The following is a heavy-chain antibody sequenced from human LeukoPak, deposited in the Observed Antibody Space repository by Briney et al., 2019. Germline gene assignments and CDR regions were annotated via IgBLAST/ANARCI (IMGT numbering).Heavy chain of an antibody. CDR2: IYWDNDD. CDR1: GFSLNTRGVG. CDR3: ARTPLVITAKGFFDY. Sequence: SGPTLVKPTKTLTLTCTFSGFSLNTRGVGVAWIRQPPGKALEWLALIYWDNDDRYSPSLKSRLTISKDASKNQVVLTMTNMDPVDTATYFCARTPLVITAKGFFDYWGQGTLVTVSS. J-gene: IGHJ4*02. V-gene: IGHV2-5*02. D-gene: IGHD4/OR15-4a*01.